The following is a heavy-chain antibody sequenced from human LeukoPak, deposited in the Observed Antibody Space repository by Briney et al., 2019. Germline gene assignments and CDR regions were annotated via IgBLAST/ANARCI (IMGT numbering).Heavy chain of an antibody. CDR2: INPNSGGT. Sequence: ASVKVSCKASGYTFTGYYMHWVRQAPGQGLEWMGWINPNSGGTDYAQKFQGRVTMTRDTSISTAYMELSRLKFDDTAVYYCVTGPFSWFVYWGQGTLVTVSS. D-gene: IGHD6-13*01. CDR1: GYTFTGYY. V-gene: IGHV1-2*02. J-gene: IGHJ4*02. CDR3: VTGPFSWFVY.